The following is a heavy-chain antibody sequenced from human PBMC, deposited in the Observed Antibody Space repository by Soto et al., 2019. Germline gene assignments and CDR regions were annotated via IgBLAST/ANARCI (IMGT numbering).Heavy chain of an antibody. CDR3: AREQHSLGDYYGMDV. V-gene: IGHV4-31*03. J-gene: IGHJ6*02. CDR1: GDSISSTGFY. D-gene: IGHD2-21*01. Sequence: QVQLQESGPGLVKPSQTLSLTCSVSGDSISSTGFYWSWIRQRPGKPLEWIGSIHYTGSTSYNSSLKSRLAISLDASKNQFSLSLSSVTSADTAVDYCAREQHSLGDYYGMDVWGQGITVTVSS. CDR2: IHYTGST.